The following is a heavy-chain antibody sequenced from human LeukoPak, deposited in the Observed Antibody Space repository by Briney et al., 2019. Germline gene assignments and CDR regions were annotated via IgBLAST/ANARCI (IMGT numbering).Heavy chain of an antibody. CDR3: ARGSMIFLGD. Sequence: GSLRLSCAASGFTFSNAWMSWVRQAPGKGLEWIGEINHSGSTNYNPSLKSRVTISVDTSKNQFSLKLSSVTAADTAVYYCARGSMIFLGDWGQGTLVTVSS. J-gene: IGHJ4*02. CDR1: GFTFSNAW. D-gene: IGHD3-22*01. CDR2: INHSGST. V-gene: IGHV4-34*01.